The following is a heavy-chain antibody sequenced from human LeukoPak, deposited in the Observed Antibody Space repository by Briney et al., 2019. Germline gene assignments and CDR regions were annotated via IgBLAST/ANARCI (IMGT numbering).Heavy chain of an antibody. V-gene: IGHV4-59*11. Sequence: PSETLSLTCTVSGGSISSHYWSWIRQSPARGLEWIGFIYYSGTTRYNPSLRGRVTMSVDTSKNHFSLKLTSVTAADTAVYYCARLLNNDNSGDPDTFDMWGQGTMVTVSS. J-gene: IGHJ3*02. CDR2: IYYSGTT. CDR3: ARLLNNDNSGDPDTFDM. CDR1: GGSISSHY. D-gene: IGHD3-22*01.